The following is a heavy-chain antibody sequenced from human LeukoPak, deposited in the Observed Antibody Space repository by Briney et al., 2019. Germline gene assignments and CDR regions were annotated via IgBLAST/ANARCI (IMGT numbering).Heavy chain of an antibody. CDR3: ARVGLIFGVAFDI. CDR1: GFTFDDFA. J-gene: IGHJ3*02. CDR2: VSWNSDSI. Sequence: QSGRSLRLSCAASGFTFDDFAMHWVRQAPGKGLEWVSGVSWNSDSIGYADSVKGRFTISRDNAKNSLYLQMNSLRAEDTAVYYCARVGLIFGVAFDIWGQGTRVTVSS. V-gene: IGHV3-9*01. D-gene: IGHD3-16*01.